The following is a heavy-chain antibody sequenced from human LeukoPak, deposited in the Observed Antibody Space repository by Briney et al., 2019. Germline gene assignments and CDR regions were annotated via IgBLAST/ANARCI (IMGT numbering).Heavy chain of an antibody. D-gene: IGHD1-14*01. J-gene: IGHJ4*02. Sequence: ASVTLSCKASGYTFTSYGISWVRQAPGQGLEWMGWISAYNGNTNYAQKLRGRVTMTTDTSTSTAYMELRSLRSDDTAVHYCAIALAGTRTDYDYWGQGTLVTVSS. CDR3: AIALAGTRTDYDY. CDR1: GYTFTSYG. V-gene: IGHV1-18*01. CDR2: ISAYNGNT.